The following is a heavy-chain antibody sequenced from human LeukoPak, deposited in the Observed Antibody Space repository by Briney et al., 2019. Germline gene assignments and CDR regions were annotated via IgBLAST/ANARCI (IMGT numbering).Heavy chain of an antibody. CDR3: AKGGAQQLVRGFDY. CDR2: IKQDGSEK. D-gene: IGHD6-13*01. Sequence: PGGSLRLSCAASGFTFSSYWMSWVRQAPGKGLEWVANIKQDGSEKYYVDSVKGRFTISRDNAKNSLYLQMNSLRAEDTAVYYCAKGGAQQLVRGFDYWGQGTLVTVSS. V-gene: IGHV3-7*03. CDR1: GFTFSSYW. J-gene: IGHJ4*02.